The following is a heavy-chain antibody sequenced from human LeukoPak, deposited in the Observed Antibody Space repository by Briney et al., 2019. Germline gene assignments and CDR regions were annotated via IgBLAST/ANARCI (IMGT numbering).Heavy chain of an antibody. Sequence: SETLSLTCTVSGGSISSHYLSWIRQPPGKGLEWIGYIYYSGSTNYNPSLKSRVTIFVDTSKNQSSLKLSSVTAADTAVYYCARDSTYGPGGGYYYYMDVWGKGTTVTVSS. J-gene: IGHJ6*03. CDR3: ARDSTYGPGGGYYYYMDV. D-gene: IGHD3-10*01. CDR2: IYYSGST. V-gene: IGHV4-59*11. CDR1: GGSISSHY.